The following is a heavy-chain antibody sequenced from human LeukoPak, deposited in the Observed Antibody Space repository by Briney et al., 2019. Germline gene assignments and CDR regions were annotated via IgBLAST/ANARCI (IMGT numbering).Heavy chain of an antibody. Sequence: SETLSLTCTVSAGSINSGDYYWSWIRQPPGKGLAWIRYIYYSGSTYYNPSLKSRLTISVDTSKNDFSLKLTSVTAADTAVYYCARDLITFYYASGSYGALDIWGRGTMVTVSS. D-gene: IGHD3-10*01. CDR3: ARDLITFYYASGSYGALDI. V-gene: IGHV4-30-4*01. CDR2: IYYSGST. CDR1: AGSINSGDYY. J-gene: IGHJ3*02.